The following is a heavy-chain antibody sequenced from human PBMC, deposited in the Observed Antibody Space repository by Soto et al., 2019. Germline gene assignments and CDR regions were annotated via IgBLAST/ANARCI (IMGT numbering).Heavy chain of an antibody. J-gene: IGHJ6*02. D-gene: IGHD3-22*01. CDR2: IIPIFGTA. Sequence: ASVKVSCKASGGTFSSYAISWVRQAPGQGLEWMGGIIPIFGTANYAQKFQGRVTITADESTSTAYMELSSLRSEDTAGYYCAGDGLTPTEPTYGMDVWGQGTTVTVSS. V-gene: IGHV1-69*13. CDR3: AGDGLTPTEPTYGMDV. CDR1: GGTFSSYA.